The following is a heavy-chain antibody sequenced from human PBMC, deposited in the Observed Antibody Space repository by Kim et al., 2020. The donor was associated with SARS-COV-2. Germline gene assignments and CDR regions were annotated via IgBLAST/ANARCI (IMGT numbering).Heavy chain of an antibody. CDR3: ARGWLRGGFHN. CDR1: GDSVSINSSS. CDR2: TFYKSRWFN. D-gene: IGHD3-10*01. V-gene: IGHV6-1*01. Sequence: SQTLSLTCAISGDSVSINSSSWNWVRQSPSRGLEWLGRTFYKSRWFNDYAVSLRRRISINPDTSKNQFSLQLNSVTPEDTAIYYCARGWLRGGFHNWGQGTLVTVSS. J-gene: IGHJ4*02.